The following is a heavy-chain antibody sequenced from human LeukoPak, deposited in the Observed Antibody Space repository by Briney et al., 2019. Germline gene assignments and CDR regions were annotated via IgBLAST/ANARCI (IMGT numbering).Heavy chain of an antibody. Sequence: ASVKVSCKDSGYTFINYAIHWVRQAPGQRLEWMGWINAYNGDTEYSQKFQGRVTITRDTSASTAYMELSTLRSEDTAVFYCARGSSSDWPLEYWGRGILVTVSS. CDR3: ARGSSSDWPLEY. V-gene: IGHV1-3*01. D-gene: IGHD6-19*01. J-gene: IGHJ4*02. CDR1: GYTFINYA. CDR2: INAYNGDT.